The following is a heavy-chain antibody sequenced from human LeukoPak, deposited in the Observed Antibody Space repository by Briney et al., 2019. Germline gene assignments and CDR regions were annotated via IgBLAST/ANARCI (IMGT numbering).Heavy chain of an antibody. D-gene: IGHD5-18*01. CDR2: IWYDGSNK. J-gene: IGHJ5*02. Sequence: TGGSLRLSCAASGFTFSSYGMHWVRQAPGKGLEWVAVIWYDGSNKYYADSVKGRFTISRDNSKNTLYLQMNSLRAEDTAVYYCARAEVDTAMEVHGGFDPWGQGTLVTVSS. V-gene: IGHV3-33*01. CDR1: GFTFSSYG. CDR3: ARAEVDTAMEVHGGFDP.